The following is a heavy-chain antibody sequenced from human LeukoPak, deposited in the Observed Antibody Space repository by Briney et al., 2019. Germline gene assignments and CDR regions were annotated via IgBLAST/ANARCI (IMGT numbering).Heavy chain of an antibody. CDR1: GYSFTSWW. Sequence: GASLKISCRSSGYSFTSWWIGWVRQLPGNGLEWMGIIYPGDSDIRYSPSFQGQVTISADKSISTAYLQWSSLKASDTAMYYCARSGEYYDFWSGNYPDYWGQGTLVTVSS. D-gene: IGHD3-3*01. J-gene: IGHJ4*02. V-gene: IGHV5-51*01. CDR2: IYPGDSDI. CDR3: ARSGEYYDFWSGNYPDY.